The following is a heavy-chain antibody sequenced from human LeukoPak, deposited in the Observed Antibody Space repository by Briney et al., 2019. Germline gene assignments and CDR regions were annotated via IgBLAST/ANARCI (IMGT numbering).Heavy chain of an antibody. V-gene: IGHV3-48*03. CDR3: ASGGDRWELPII. CDR1: GFTFSNYE. CDR2: ISSGGRTK. J-gene: IGHJ3*02. D-gene: IGHD1-26*01. Sequence: GGSLRLSCAASGFTFSNYEMKWVRQAPGKGLEWVSYISSGGRTKHYADSVRGRLTTSRDSAKSSLSLQMDSLRAEDTAVYYCASGGDRWELPIIWGQGTMVIVSS.